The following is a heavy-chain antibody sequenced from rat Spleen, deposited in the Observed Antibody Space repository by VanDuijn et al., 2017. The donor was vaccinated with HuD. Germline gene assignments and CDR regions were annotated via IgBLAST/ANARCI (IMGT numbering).Heavy chain of an antibody. Sequence: QVQLKESGPGLVQPSQTLSLTCTVSGFSLTNYHISWVRQPPGKGLEWIAAISSGGSTYYNSALKSRLSISRDISKSQVFLKMNSLQTEDTATYYCARANRESYAHFDYWGQGTLVTVSS. D-gene: IGHD1-12*01. CDR2: ISSGGST. J-gene: IGHJ3*01. CDR1: GFSLTNYH. V-gene: IGHV2S12*01. CDR3: ARANRESYAHFDY.